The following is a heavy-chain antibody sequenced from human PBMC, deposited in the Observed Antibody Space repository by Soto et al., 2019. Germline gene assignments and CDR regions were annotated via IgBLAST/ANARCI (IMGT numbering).Heavy chain of an antibody. CDR2: ISSSSDYT. J-gene: IGHJ4*02. CDR3: AREDYYDESGYYSY. D-gene: IGHD3-22*01. CDR1: GFTFSDYY. V-gene: IGHV3-11*05. Sequence: QVQLVESGGGLVQPGGSLRLSCAASGFTFSDYYMSWIRQAPGKRLEWISYISSSSDYTNYADSVKGRFTISRDNAKNALYLQMNSLRAEDTAVYYCAREDYYDESGYYSYWGQGTLVSVSS.